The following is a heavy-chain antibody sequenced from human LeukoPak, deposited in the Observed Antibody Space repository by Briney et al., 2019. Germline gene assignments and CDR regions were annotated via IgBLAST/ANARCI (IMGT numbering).Heavy chain of an antibody. CDR2: ISSSSSYI. J-gene: IGHJ4*02. D-gene: IGHD6-19*01. CDR3: ARDRQWLVFDY. Sequence: GGSLRLSCAVSGFTFSSYSMNWVRQAPGKGLEWVSSISSSSSYIYYADSVKGRFTISRDNAKNSLYLQMNSLRAEDTAVYYCARDRQWLVFDYWGQGTLVTVSS. CDR1: GFTFSSYS. V-gene: IGHV3-21*01.